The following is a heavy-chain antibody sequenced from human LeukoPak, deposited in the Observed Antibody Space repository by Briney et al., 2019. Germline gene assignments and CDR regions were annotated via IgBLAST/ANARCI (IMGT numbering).Heavy chain of an antibody. CDR2: IHNDGST. CDR3: AALARDY. J-gene: IGHJ4*02. V-gene: IGHV3-53*01. CDR1: GFTFTIYG. D-gene: IGHD3-3*02. Sequence: PGGSLRLSCAASGFTFTIYGMNWFRQAPGEGLEWVSVIHNDGSTYYTDSVKGRFTISRDNSKNTLYLQMNSLRVEDTAVYYCAALARDYWGQGTLVTVSS.